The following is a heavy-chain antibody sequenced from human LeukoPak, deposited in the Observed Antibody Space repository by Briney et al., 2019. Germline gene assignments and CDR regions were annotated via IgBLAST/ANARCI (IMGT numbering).Heavy chain of an antibody. CDR3: ARASVSSFFVYWESAYFDY. J-gene: IGHJ4*02. D-gene: IGHD6-6*01. CDR2: INAGSSNT. CDR1: GYTFTNYA. V-gene: IGHV1-3*01. Sequence: GASVKVSCKASGYTFTNYAIHWVRRAPGQRLEWMGWINAGSSNTKYSQSFQDRVTITRDTSASIAYVELRSLRFEDTAVYYCARASVSSFFVYWESAYFDYWGQGTLVTVSS.